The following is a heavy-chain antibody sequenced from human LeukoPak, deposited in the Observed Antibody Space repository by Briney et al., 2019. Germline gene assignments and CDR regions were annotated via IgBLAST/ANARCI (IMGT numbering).Heavy chain of an antibody. D-gene: IGHD6-19*01. CDR3: ATRGASSGWYEFDY. CDR1: GYTLTELS. V-gene: IGHV1-24*01. Sequence: ASVNVSCKVSGYTLTELSMHWVRQAPGKGLEWMGGFDPEDGETIYAQKFQGRVTMTEDTSTDTAYMELSSLRSEDTAVYYCATRGASSGWYEFDYWGQGTLVTVSS. J-gene: IGHJ4*02. CDR2: FDPEDGET.